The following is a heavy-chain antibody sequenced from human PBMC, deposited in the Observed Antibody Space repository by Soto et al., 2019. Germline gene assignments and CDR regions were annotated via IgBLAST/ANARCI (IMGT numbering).Heavy chain of an antibody. J-gene: IGHJ4*02. V-gene: IGHV3-33*01. CDR1: GFTFSSYG. D-gene: IGHD4-17*01. CDR3: ARELTTGTYTGFDY. Sequence: QVQLVESGGGVVQPGRSLRLSCAASGFTFSSYGMHWVRQAPGKGLEWVAVIWYDGSNKYYADSVKGRFTISRDNSKNTLYLQMNSLRAEDTAVYYCARELTTGTYTGFDYWGQGTLVTVSS. CDR2: IWYDGSNK.